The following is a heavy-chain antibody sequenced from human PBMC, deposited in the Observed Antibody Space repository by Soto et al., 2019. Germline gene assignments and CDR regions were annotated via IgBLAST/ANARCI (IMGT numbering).Heavy chain of an antibody. CDR3: AKASRGYDFWSGPYFDY. V-gene: IGHV3-23*01. CDR1: GFTFSSYA. Sequence: PGGSLRLSCAASGFTFSSYAMSWVRQAPGKGLEWVSAISGSGGSTYYADSVKGRFTISRDNSKNTLYLQMNSLRAEDTAVYYCAKASRGYDFWSGPYFDYWGQGTLVTVSS. CDR2: ISGSGGST. J-gene: IGHJ4*02. D-gene: IGHD3-3*01.